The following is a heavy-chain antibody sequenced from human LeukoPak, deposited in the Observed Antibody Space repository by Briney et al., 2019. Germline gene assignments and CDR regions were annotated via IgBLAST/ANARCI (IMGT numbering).Heavy chain of an antibody. V-gene: IGHV3-21*01. J-gene: IGHJ4*02. Sequence: AGGSLRLSCAASGFTFSSYSMNWVRQAPGKGLEWVSSISSSSSYIYYADSVKGRFTISRDNAENSLYLQMNSLSAEDTAVYYCARQSDTSMAFDYWGQGTLVTVSS. CDR3: ARQSDTSMAFDY. CDR1: GFTFSSYS. CDR2: ISSSSSYI. D-gene: IGHD5-18*01.